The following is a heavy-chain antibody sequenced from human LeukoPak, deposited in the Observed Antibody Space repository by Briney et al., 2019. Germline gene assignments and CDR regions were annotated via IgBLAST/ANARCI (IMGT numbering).Heavy chain of an antibody. CDR3: AREAYYYDIKGYYYYMDI. CDR1: GFTFSSYS. J-gene: IGHJ6*03. V-gene: IGHV3-21*01. Sequence: GGSLRLSCAASGFTFSSYSMNWVRQAPGKGLEWVSSSSSSSSYIYYADSVKGRFTISRDNAKNSLYLQMNSLRAEDTAVYYCAREAYYYDIKGYYYYMDIWGKGTTVTVSS. CDR2: SSSSSSYI. D-gene: IGHD3-22*01.